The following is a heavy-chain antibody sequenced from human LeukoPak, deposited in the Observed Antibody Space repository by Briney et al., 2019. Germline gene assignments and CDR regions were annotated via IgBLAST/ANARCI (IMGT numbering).Heavy chain of an antibody. J-gene: IGHJ5*02. CDR1: GGSISSSSYS. CDR2: IYYSGST. V-gene: IGHV4-39*01. Sequence: PSETLSLTCTVSGGSISSSSYSWGWIRQPPGKGLEWIGSIYYSGSTYYNPSLKSRVTISVDTSKNQFSLKLSSVTAADTAVYYCARRVGVTTRAWFDPWGQGTLVTVSS. CDR3: ARRVGVTTRAWFDP. D-gene: IGHD4-11*01.